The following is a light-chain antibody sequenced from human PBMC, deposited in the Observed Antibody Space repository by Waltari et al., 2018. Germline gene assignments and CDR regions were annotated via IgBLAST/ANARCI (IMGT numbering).Light chain of an antibody. Sequence: EIVMTQSPATLSVSPGERVTLSCRASHSVSTKLAWYQNGPGQAPRLLIFSASIRATDIPARFSGSGSGTEFTLTISSLQSEDFAVYYCQQYDNWHDYTFGQGTKLEIK. CDR2: SAS. V-gene: IGKV3-15*01. CDR3: QQYDNWHDYT. J-gene: IGKJ2*01. CDR1: HSVSTK.